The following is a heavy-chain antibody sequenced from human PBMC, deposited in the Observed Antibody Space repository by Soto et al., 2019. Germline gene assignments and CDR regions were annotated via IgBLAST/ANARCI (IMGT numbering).Heavy chain of an antibody. V-gene: IGHV4-59*01. J-gene: IGHJ5*02. D-gene: IGHD2-21*02. Sequence: PSETLSLTCTVSGGSISGYYWSWIRQPPGKGLDWIGYIYFSGTFTTYNPSLRGRVTMSVDTSKNQFSLKVTSVTAADTAVYYCARDRAEPLLEYNWFDPWGQGTLVTVSS. CDR1: GGSISGYY. CDR2: IYFSGTFT. CDR3: ARDRAEPLLEYNWFDP.